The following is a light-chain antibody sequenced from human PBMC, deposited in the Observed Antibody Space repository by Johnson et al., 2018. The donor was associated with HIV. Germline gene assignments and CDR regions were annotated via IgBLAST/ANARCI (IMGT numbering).Light chain of an antibody. CDR3: GVWVASLRPQYV. J-gene: IGLJ1*01. CDR1: SSNIENYF. Sequence: QSVLTQPPSVSAAPGQRVNISCSGNSSNIENYFVSWYQQLPGAAPRLLIYEDNKRPSGIPDRFSGSKSGASATLGITGLQTGDEADYYCGVWVASLRPQYVFGTGTTVIVL. CDR2: EDN. V-gene: IGLV1-51*02.